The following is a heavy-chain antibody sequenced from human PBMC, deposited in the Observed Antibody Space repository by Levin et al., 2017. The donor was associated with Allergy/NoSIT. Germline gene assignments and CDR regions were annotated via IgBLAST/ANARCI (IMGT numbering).Heavy chain of an antibody. CDR2: ISSSGSYI. CDR3: ARARASNYYYGLDV. CDR1: GFTFSTSN. Sequence: GGSLRLSCAASGFTFSTSNIDWVRQAPGKGLEWVASISSSGSYIYYADSVKGRFTISRDTAKNSLSLRMNSLRADDTAVYYCARARASNYYYGLDVWGQGTTVTVSS. D-gene: IGHD3-3*02. V-gene: IGHV3-21*01. J-gene: IGHJ6*02.